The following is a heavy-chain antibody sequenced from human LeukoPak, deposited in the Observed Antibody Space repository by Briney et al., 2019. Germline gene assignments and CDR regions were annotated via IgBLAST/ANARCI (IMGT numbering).Heavy chain of an antibody. CDR1: GFTFNSYW. Sequence: GGSLRLSCAASGFTFNSYWMHWVRQAPGKGLLWVSRINGDGSSTNYADSVKGRFTISRDNAKNTPYLQMNSLRAEDTAVYYCARGSGVGDYWGQGTLVTVSS. CDR3: ARGSGVGDY. D-gene: IGHD7-27*01. J-gene: IGHJ4*02. V-gene: IGHV3-74*01. CDR2: INGDGSST.